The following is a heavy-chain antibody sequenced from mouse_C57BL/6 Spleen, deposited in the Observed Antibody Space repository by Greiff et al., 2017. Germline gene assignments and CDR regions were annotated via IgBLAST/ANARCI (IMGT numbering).Heavy chain of an antibody. CDR3: ARDAYDYDLDY. D-gene: IGHD2-4*01. J-gene: IGHJ2*01. Sequence: EVQLVESGPVLVKPGASVKMSCKASGYTFTDYYMNWVKQSHGKSLEWIGVINPYNGGTSYNQKFKGKATLTVDKSSSTAYMELNSLTSEDSAVYYCARDAYDYDLDYWGQGTTLTVSS. V-gene: IGHV1-19*01. CDR2: INPYNGGT. CDR1: GYTFTDYY.